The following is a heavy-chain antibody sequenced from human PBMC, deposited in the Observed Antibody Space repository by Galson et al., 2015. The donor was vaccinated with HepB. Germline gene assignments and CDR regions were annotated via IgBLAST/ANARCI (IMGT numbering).Heavy chain of an antibody. CDR3: ARSSEPSFWYDGPGFSAFGH. J-gene: IGHJ4*02. CDR1: GFTFNNYA. Sequence: SLRLSCAASGFTFNNYAMSWVRQAPGKGLEWVSITSRSGDNTYYADSVKGRFTVSRDNSKNILYVQMKSLRAEDTAVYFCARSSEPSFWYDGPGFSAFGHWGRGNLVTVAS. D-gene: IGHD3-16*01. V-gene: IGHV3-23*01. CDR2: TSRSGDNT.